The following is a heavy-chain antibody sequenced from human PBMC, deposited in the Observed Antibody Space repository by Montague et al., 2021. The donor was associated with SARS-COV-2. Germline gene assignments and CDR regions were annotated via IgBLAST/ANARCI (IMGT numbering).Heavy chain of an antibody. J-gene: IGHJ6*03. Sequence: SETLSLTCAVSGGSISSSNWWSWVRQPPGKGLEWIGEIYHSGSTXYDPSLKSRVTISADKSKNQFSLKLSSVTAADTAVYYCSRGDFGVVIIPYYYYYMDVWGKGTTVTVSS. CDR1: GGSISSSNW. CDR3: SRGDFGVVIIPYYYYYMDV. V-gene: IGHV4-4*02. CDR2: IYHSGST. D-gene: IGHD3-3*01.